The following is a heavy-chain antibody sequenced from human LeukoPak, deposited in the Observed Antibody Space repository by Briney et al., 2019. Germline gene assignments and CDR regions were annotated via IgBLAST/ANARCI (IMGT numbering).Heavy chain of an antibody. CDR2: MNPNSGNT. J-gene: IGHJ4*02. D-gene: IGHD6-19*01. Sequence: GASVRVSRKASGYTFTSYDINWVRQATGQGLEWMGWMNPNSGNTGYAQKFQGRVTMTRNTSISTAYMELSSLRSEDTAVYYCARASIAVPCGYWGQGTLVTVSS. CDR1: GYTFTSYD. CDR3: ARASIAVPCGY. V-gene: IGHV1-8*01.